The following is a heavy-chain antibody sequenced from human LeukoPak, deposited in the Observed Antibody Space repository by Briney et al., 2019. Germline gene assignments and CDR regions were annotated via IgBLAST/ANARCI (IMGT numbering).Heavy chain of an antibody. J-gene: IGHJ4*02. CDR1: GYTFTNYA. V-gene: IGHV1-18*01. CDR2: ISTYNGHT. D-gene: IGHD3-10*02. Sequence: ASVKVSCKASGYTFTNYAITWVRQAPGQGLESMGWISTYNGHTDYAQKFQGRVTLTTDTSTSTAYLELRSLRSDDTAVYYCARDQRAVDNTMSYNWGQGTLVTVSS. CDR3: ARDQRAVDNTMSYN.